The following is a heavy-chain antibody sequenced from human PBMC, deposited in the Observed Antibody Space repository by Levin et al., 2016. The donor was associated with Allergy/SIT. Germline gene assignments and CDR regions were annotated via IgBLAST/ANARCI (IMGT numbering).Heavy chain of an antibody. CDR3: ARARRTGYCSSTSCYKNYYYYYMDV. Sequence: SVKVSCKASGGTFSSYAISWVRQAPGQGLEWMGGIIPIFGTANYAQKFQGRVTITADESTSTAYMELSSLRSEDTAVYYCARARRTGYCSSTSCYKNYYYYYMDVWGKGTTVTVSS. CDR2: IIPIFGTA. J-gene: IGHJ6*03. V-gene: IGHV1-69*13. D-gene: IGHD2-2*02. CDR1: GGTFSSYA.